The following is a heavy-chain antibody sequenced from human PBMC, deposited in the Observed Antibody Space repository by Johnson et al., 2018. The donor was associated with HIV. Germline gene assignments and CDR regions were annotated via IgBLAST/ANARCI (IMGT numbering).Heavy chain of an antibody. V-gene: IGHV3-30*14. J-gene: IGHJ3*02. CDR2: ISYDGSNK. Sequence: QVQLVESGGGVVQPGRSLRLSCAASGFSFSTYAMHWVRQAPGKGLEWVAVISYDGSNKYYADSVKGRFTISRDNSKNTLYLQMNSLRAEDTAVYYCARAGVRDAFDIWG. CDR1: GFSFSTYA. D-gene: IGHD2-8*01. CDR3: ARAGVRDAFDI.